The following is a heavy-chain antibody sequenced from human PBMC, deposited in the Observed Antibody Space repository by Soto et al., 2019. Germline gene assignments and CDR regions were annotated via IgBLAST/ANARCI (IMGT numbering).Heavy chain of an antibody. J-gene: IGHJ4*02. Sequence: EVQLVESGGGLVQPGGSLKLSCAASGFTFRGSAIHWVRQASGKGLEWVGRIRSKPKNYATAYAESMNGRFTISRDDSENTAYLQMSSLRTEDTAVYYCSSQGDRNEDVFDYWGQGTLVTVSS. D-gene: IGHD1-1*01. CDR3: SSQGDRNEDVFDY. V-gene: IGHV3-73*02. CDR2: IRSKPKNYAT. CDR1: GFTFRGSA.